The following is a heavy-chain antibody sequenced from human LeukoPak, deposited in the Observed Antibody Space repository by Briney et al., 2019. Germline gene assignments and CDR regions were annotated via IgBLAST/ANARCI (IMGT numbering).Heavy chain of an antibody. CDR2: INHSGST. Sequence: PSETLSLTCAVYGGSFSGYYWSWIRQPPGKGLEWIGEINHSGSTNYNPSLKSRVTISVDTSKNQFSLKLSSVTAADTAVYYCARIGYYDSSGYSQFDYWGQGTLVTVSS. V-gene: IGHV4-34*01. CDR1: GGSFSGYY. J-gene: IGHJ4*02. D-gene: IGHD3-22*01. CDR3: ARIGYYDSSGYSQFDY.